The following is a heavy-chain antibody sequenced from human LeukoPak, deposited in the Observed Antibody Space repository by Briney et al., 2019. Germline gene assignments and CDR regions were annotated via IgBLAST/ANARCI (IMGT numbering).Heavy chain of an antibody. D-gene: IGHD3-10*01. J-gene: IGHJ3*02. V-gene: IGHV4-59*01. CDR2: IYYSGST. CDR1: GGSISSYY. Sequence: KPSETLSLTCTVSGGSISSYYWSWIRQPPGKGLEWIGYIYYSGSTNYNPSLKSRVTISVDTSKNQFSLKLSSVTAADTAVYYCARGRSPQAPLPDAFDIWGQGIMVTVSS. CDR3: ARGRSPQAPLPDAFDI.